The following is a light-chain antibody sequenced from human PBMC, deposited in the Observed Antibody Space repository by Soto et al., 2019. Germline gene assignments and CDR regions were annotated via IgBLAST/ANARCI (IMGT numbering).Light chain of an antibody. Sequence: QSVLTQPPSASGTPGQKVTISCSGNTSNIGSNTVNWYQQFPGTAPKFLIFSTTQRPSGGPARFSGSKSGTSASLAIGGLQPDDEAHYYCGAWDNSLKGWVFGGGTKLTVL. CDR1: TSNIGSNT. V-gene: IGLV1-44*01. CDR3: GAWDNSLKGWV. J-gene: IGLJ3*02. CDR2: STT.